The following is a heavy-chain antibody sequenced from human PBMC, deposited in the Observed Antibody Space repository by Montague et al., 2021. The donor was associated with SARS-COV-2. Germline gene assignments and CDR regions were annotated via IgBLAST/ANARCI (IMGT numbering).Heavy chain of an antibody. J-gene: IGHJ1*01. CDR1: GDSVSSDTAA. CDR3: ARDGDYGGTWYSFLQN. CDR2: TFYRSQWHT. D-gene: IGHD4-17*01. V-gene: IGHV6-1*01. Sequence: CAISGDSVSSDTAAWHWIRQSPSSGLEWLGTTFYRSQWHTDSAASVRSRISFSGDISKNQFSLHLNSVTPEDTAIYYCARDGDYGGTWYSFLQNWGQGTLVIVSS.